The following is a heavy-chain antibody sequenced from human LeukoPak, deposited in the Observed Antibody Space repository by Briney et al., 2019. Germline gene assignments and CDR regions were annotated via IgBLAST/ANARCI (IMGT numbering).Heavy chain of an antibody. D-gene: IGHD2-2*01. CDR2: ISSSNSL. Sequence: GGSLRLSCATSGFTFSTYSMNWVRQAPGKGLEWVSYISSSNSLYYADSVKGRFTISRDNAKNSLFLRMNSLRAEDTAVYYCARDRYCSGSSCYAGFDYWGQGTLVTVSS. CDR1: GFTFSTYS. CDR3: ARDRYCSGSSCYAGFDY. V-gene: IGHV3-21*05. J-gene: IGHJ4*02.